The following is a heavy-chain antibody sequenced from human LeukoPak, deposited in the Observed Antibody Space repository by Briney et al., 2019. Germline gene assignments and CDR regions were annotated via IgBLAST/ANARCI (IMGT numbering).Heavy chain of an antibody. Sequence: GGSLRLSCKVSGLTFSDYSTAWVRQAPGKGLFWVSGISAGGGSTYYADSVKGRFTISRDNSRNTLYLQMNSLSAEDTAVYYCAKDAAGPEYWGQGTLVTVSS. CDR3: AKDAAGPEY. CDR2: ISAGGGST. D-gene: IGHD6-13*01. V-gene: IGHV3-23*01. CDR1: GLTFSDYS. J-gene: IGHJ4*02.